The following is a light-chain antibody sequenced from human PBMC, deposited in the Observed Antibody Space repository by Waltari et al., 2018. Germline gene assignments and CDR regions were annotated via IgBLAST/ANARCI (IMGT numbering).Light chain of an antibody. V-gene: IGLV3-21*04. CDR1: DIGRTN. Sequence: SYVLTQAPSVSVAPGQTATITCGGNDIGRTNVHWYQPKPGQAPIVVIYSDSDRASGVPERFAGSTSENTATLNSSRGEAGEEAGDFCQVWDPNSDHLVVFGGGTKLTVL. CDR3: QVWDPNSDHLVV. J-gene: IGLJ2*01. CDR2: SDS.